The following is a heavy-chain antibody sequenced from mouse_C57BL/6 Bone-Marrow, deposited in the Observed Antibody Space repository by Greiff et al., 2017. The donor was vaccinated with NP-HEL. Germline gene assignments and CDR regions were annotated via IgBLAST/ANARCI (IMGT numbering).Heavy chain of an antibody. CDR3: ATFYYGRRVGDY. CDR1: GYTFTSYW. V-gene: IGHV1-64*01. D-gene: IGHD1-1*01. Sequence: QVQLQQPGAELVKPGASVKLSCKASGYTFTSYWMHWVKQRPGQGLEWIGMIHPNSGSTNYNEKFKSKATLTVDKSSSTAYMQLSSLTSEDSAVYYCATFYYGRRVGDYWGPGTPLTVSS. J-gene: IGHJ2*01. CDR2: IHPNSGST.